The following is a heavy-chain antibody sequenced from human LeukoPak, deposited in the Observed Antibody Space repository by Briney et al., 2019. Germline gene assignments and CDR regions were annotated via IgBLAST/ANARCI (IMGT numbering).Heavy chain of an antibody. Sequence: HPGGSLRLSCAASGFTFSNYDMHWLRRATGKGLEWVSGIGIPGDTYYPDSVKGRFTISRENAKNSFYLQMNSLRAGDTAVYFCARAHVAAGLAFDIWGQGTMVTVSS. CDR3: ARAHVAAGLAFDI. CDR1: GFTFSNYD. J-gene: IGHJ3*02. CDR2: IGIPGDT. V-gene: IGHV3-13*01. D-gene: IGHD6-25*01.